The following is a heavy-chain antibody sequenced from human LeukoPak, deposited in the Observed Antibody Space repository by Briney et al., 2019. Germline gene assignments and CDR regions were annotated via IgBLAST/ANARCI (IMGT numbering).Heavy chain of an antibody. CDR3: AKDLSGVFDP. CDR2: INHNGNVN. CDR1: GFTFSSYW. Sequence: GGSLRLSCAASGFTFSSYWMNWARQAPGKGLEWVASINHNGNVNYYVDSVKGRFTISRDNAKNSLYLQMNSLRAEDTALYYCAKDLSGVFDPWGQGTLVTVSS. V-gene: IGHV3-7*03. J-gene: IGHJ5*02. D-gene: IGHD2-8*01.